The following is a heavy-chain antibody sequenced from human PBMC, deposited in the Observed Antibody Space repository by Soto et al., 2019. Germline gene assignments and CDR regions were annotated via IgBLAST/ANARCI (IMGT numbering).Heavy chain of an antibody. CDR1: GFTFSNYG. J-gene: IGHJ4*02. CDR2: ISYDGNVA. V-gene: IGHV3-30*18. CDR3: AKDGPITNWYFAN. D-gene: IGHD1-1*01. Sequence: QVQLVDSGGGVVQPGRSLRLSCAASGFTFSNYGMHWVRQAPGKGLEWVIVISYDGNVAYYADSVKGRFTISRDNSKNTLYLQLNSLRTEDTAMYYFAKDGPITNWYFANWGQGNLVTVSS.